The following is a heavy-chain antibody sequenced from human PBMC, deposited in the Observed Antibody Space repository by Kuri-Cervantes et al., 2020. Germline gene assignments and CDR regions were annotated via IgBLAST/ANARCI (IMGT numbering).Heavy chain of an antibody. CDR1: GGSISSYY. CDR3: AREVGSGWQPLDY. V-gene: IGHV4-59*01. J-gene: IGHJ4*02. CDR2: IYYSGST. D-gene: IGHD6-19*01. Sequence: SETLSLTCTVSGGSISSYYWSWIRQPPGKGLEWIGYIYYSGSTNYNPSLKSRVTISVDTSKNQFSLKLSSVTAADTAVYYCAREVGSGWQPLDYWGQGTLVTVSS.